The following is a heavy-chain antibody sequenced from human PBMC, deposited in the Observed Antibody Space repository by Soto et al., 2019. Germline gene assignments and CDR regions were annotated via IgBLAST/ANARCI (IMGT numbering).Heavy chain of an antibody. V-gene: IGHV1-3*01. D-gene: IGHD6-19*01. CDR2: INAGNGNT. CDR3: ARDTGIAVAGNWFDP. J-gene: IGHJ5*02. Sequence: ASVKVSCKASGYTFTSYAMHWVRQAPGQRLEWMGWINAGNGNTKYSQKFQGRVTITRDTSASTAYMGLSSLRSEDTAVYYCARDTGIAVAGNWFDPWGQGTLVTVSS. CDR1: GYTFTSYA.